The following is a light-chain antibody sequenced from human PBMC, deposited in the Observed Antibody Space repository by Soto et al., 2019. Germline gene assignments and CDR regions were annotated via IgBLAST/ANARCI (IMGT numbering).Light chain of an antibody. CDR1: SSNVGSNS. J-gene: IGLJ1*01. Sequence: QSVLTQPPSASWTRGQRVTMSCSGSSSNVGSNSVNWYQQLPGTAPKLLIYTNSQRPSGVPDRFSGSRSGTSASLAISGLRSEDEADYYCAAWDDSLHGYVFGGGTKVT. V-gene: IGLV1-44*01. CDR2: TNS. CDR3: AAWDDSLHGYV.